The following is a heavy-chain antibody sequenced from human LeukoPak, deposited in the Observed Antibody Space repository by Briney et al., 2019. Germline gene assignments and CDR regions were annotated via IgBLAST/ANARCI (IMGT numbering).Heavy chain of an antibody. J-gene: IGHJ4*02. Sequence: GGSLRLSCAASGFTFSSYWMSWVRQAPGKGLEWVANIKQDGSEKYYVDSVKGRFTISRDNAKNSLYLQMNSLRGEDTAVYYCARRVMNYDILTGYFRRQRGYFDYWGQGTLVTVSS. CDR3: ARRVMNYDILTGYFRRQRGYFDY. V-gene: IGHV3-7*01. D-gene: IGHD3-9*01. CDR2: IKQDGSEK. CDR1: GFTFSSYW.